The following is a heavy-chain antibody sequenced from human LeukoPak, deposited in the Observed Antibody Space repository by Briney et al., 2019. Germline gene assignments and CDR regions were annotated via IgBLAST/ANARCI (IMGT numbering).Heavy chain of an antibody. CDR3: ARQVCNYDHLPYYFDY. V-gene: IGHV4-39*01. CDR1: GRSISSRSYY. J-gene: IGHJ4*02. Sequence: SETLSLTCTVSGRSISSRSYYWGWIRQPLGKGLEWIGNIYYSGSTYYNASLKSRVTISVDTSENQFSLKLKSVTAADTAVYYCARQVCNYDHLPYYFDYWGQGTLVTVSS. CDR2: IYYSGST. D-gene: IGHD3-22*01.